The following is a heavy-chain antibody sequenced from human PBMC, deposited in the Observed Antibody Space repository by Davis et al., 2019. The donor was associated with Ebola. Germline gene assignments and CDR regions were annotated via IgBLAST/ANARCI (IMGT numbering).Heavy chain of an antibody. J-gene: IGHJ6*02. V-gene: IGHV4-34*01. D-gene: IGHD2-15*01. CDR1: GGSFSGYY. CDR2: INHSGST. Sequence: PSETLSLTCAVYGGSFSGYYWSWIRQPPGKGLEWIGEINHSGSTNYNPSLKSRVTISVDTSKNQFSLKLSSVTAADTAVYYCALGGSTPSFNYYYYGMDVWGQGTTVTVSS. CDR3: ALGGSTPSFNYYYYGMDV.